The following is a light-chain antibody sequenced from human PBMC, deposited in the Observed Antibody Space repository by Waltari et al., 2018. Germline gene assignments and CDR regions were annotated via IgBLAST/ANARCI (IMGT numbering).Light chain of an antibody. V-gene: IGLV2-11*01. CDR2: DVT. J-gene: IGLJ1*01. Sequence: QSALTQPRSVSGSPGQPVTISCTGTRSDVGAYDYVSWYQQRPGKAPNTSIYDVTGRPSVVPDRFSGSKSDNKASLTISGLQADDEADYYCCSYAGRYTNYVFGSGTKVTVL. CDR3: CSYAGRYTNYV. CDR1: RSDVGAYDY.